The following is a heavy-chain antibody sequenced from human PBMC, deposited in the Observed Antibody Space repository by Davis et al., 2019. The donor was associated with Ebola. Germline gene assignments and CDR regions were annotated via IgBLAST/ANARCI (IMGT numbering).Heavy chain of an antibody. CDR1: GFTFSNYD. CDR3: ARYCHYTDCSYFDC. V-gene: IGHV3-23*01. CDR2: ISASEGHT. Sequence: PGGSLRLSCAASGFTFSNYDMSWVRQVPGKGLEWVSTISASEGHTHYSDSVKGRFTISRDNSKDTLYLQMNSLRAKDTATYYCARYCHYTDCSYFDCWGQGTMVAVSS. J-gene: IGHJ4*02. D-gene: IGHD2-15*01.